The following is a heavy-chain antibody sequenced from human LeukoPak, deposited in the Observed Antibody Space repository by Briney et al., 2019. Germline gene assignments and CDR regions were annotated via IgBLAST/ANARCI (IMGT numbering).Heavy chain of an antibody. CDR1: GFTVSSNY. CDR2: IYSGGST. D-gene: IGHD1-7*01. Sequence: GSLRLSCAASGFTVSSNYMSWVRQAPGKGLEWVSVIYSGGSTYYADSVKGRFTISRDNSKNTLYLQMNSLRAEDTAVYYCAKRRGLELTFYYYMDVWGKGTTVTVSS. V-gene: IGHV3-53*01. J-gene: IGHJ6*03. CDR3: AKRRGLELTFYYYMDV.